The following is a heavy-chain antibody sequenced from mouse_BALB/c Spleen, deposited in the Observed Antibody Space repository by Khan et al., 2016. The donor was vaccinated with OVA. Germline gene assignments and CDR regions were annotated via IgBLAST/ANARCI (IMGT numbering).Heavy chain of an antibody. CDR3: VRDGAYHRSDGWFAY. CDR1: GYTFTSYT. J-gene: IGHJ3*01. D-gene: IGHD2-14*01. V-gene: IGHV1-4*01. CDR2: INPSNGYT. Sequence: VQLKQSGAELARPGASVKMSCKASGYTFTSYTIHWIKKRPGQGLEWIGYINPSNGYTNYNQKFKDKATLTTDKSSTTAYLQLSSLTSDDSAVXNCVRDGAYHRSDGWFAYWGQGTLVTVSA.